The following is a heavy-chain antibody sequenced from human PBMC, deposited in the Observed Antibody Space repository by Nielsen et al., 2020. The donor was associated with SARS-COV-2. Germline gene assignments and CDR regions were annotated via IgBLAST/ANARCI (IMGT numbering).Heavy chain of an antibody. CDR1: GFSFSGYA. Sequence: GGSLRLSCRASGFSFSGYAMSWVRQAPGKGLEWVSALSGRGGTHYADFVKGRFTISTDTSRTTLYLQMTSLRAEDTAIYYCARSTPYGTTWYGALDSWGQGTLVSVSS. V-gene: IGHV3-23*01. J-gene: IGHJ4*02. CDR3: ARSTPYGTTWYGALDS. D-gene: IGHD6-13*01. CDR2: LSGRGGT.